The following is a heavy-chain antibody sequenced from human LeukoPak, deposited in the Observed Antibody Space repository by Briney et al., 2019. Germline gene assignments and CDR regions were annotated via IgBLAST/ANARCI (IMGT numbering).Heavy chain of an antibody. CDR1: GGTFSSYA. CDR3: ARDSRDTAMVTRFDP. V-gene: IGHV1-69*05. Sequence: SVKVPCKASGGTFSSYAISWVRQAPGQGLEWMGGIIPIFGTANYAQKFQGRVTITTDESTSTAYMELSSLRSEDTAVYYCARDSRDTAMVTRFDPWGQGTLVTVSS. J-gene: IGHJ5*02. D-gene: IGHD5-18*01. CDR2: IIPIFGTA.